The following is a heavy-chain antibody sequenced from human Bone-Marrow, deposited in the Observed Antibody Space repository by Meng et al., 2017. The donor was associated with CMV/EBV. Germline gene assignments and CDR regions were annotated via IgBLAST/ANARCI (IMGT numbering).Heavy chain of an antibody. D-gene: IGHD6-6*01. CDR3: ARGSEYSSPARPGMDV. Sequence: GGSLRLSCAASGFTFSSYGMHWVRQAPGKGLEWVAVTSDDGSKKYYADSVKGRFTISRVNSKNTLYLQMNSLRAEDTAVYYCARGSEYSSPARPGMDVWGQGTTVTVSS. CDR2: TSDDGSKK. V-gene: IGHV3-30*19. J-gene: IGHJ6*02. CDR1: GFTFSSYG.